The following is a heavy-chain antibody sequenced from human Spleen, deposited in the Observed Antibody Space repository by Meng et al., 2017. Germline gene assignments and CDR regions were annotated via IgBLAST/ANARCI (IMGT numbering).Heavy chain of an antibody. Sequence: GESLKISCAASGFTFSSYGMHWVRQAPGKGLEWVAVIWYDGSNKYYADSVKGRFTISRDNSKNTLYLQMNSLRAEDTAVYYCARDRIAAAGSIDYWGQGTLVTVS. J-gene: IGHJ4*02. D-gene: IGHD6-13*01. CDR2: IWYDGSNK. CDR3: ARDRIAAAGSIDY. V-gene: IGHV3-33*01. CDR1: GFTFSSYG.